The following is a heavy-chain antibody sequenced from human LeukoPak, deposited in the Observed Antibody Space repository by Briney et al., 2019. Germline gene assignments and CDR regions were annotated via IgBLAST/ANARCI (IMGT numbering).Heavy chain of an antibody. CDR1: GGSFRGYY. Sequence: SETLSLTCAVYGGSFRGYYWSWSRQPPGKGLEWIGEINHSGSTNYNPSLKSRVAISVDTSKNQFSLKVTSVTAADTAVYYCARGSSSGYTYWGQGTLVTVSS. CDR2: INHSGST. CDR3: ARGSSSGYTY. D-gene: IGHD3-22*01. V-gene: IGHV4-34*01. J-gene: IGHJ4*02.